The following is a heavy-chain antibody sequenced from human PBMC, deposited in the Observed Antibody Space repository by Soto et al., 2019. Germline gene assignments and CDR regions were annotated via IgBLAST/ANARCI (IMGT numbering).Heavy chain of an antibody. CDR3: ARTPIGYCSGGTCSNWFDP. CDR2: IYYNGNT. D-gene: IGHD2-15*01. V-gene: IGHV4-59*08. CDR1: GGSINGYY. J-gene: IGHJ5*02. Sequence: SETLSLTCTVSGGSINGYYWSWIRQPAGKGLEWIGYIYYNGNTYRKPSLKSRVTMSVDTSKNQFSLNLRSVTAADTAVYYCARTPIGYCSGGTCSNWFDPWGQGTPVTVSS.